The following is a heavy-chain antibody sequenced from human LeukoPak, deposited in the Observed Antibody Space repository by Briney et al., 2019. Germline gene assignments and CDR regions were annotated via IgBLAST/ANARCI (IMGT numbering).Heavy chain of an antibody. D-gene: IGHD3-3*01. CDR3: ARHGHYDFWSGYYTY. CDR2: IYYSGST. Sequence: PSETLSLTCTVSGGSLSRYYWRWIRQPPGKGPEWIGDIYYSGSTNYNPSLKSRVTISVDTSKNQFSLKLSSVTAADTAVYYCARHGHYDFWSGYYTYWGQGTLVTVSS. V-gene: IGHV4-59*08. J-gene: IGHJ4*02. CDR1: GGSLSRYY.